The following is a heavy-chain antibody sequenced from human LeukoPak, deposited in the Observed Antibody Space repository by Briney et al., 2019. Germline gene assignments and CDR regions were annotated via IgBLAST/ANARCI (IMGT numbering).Heavy chain of an antibody. CDR3: AHTGYSSSSIASDI. V-gene: IGHV2-5*02. D-gene: IGHD6-6*01. CDR1: GFSLSTSGVG. CDR2: IYWDDYN. Sequence: SGPTLVKPTQTLTLTCTFSGFSLSTSGVGVGWIRQPPGKALEWLALIYWDDYNRYSPSLKSRLTITKDTSKNQVVLTMTNMDPVDTATYYCAHTGYSSSSIASDIWGQGTMVTVSS. J-gene: IGHJ3*02.